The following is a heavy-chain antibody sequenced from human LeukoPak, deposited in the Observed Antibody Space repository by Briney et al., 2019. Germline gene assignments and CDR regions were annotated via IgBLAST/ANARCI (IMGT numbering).Heavy chain of an antibody. J-gene: IGHJ4*02. CDR2: VFLTGVT. D-gene: IGHD3-22*01. V-gene: IGHV4-59*11. Sequence: PSETLSLTCTVSGGSLEGLYWSWIRQSPEKGLEWIGNVFLTGVTSYNLSLKSRVTISVDTSRNQFSLTMTSMTAADTAIYYCTRGGGSGYYFGIPRYYFDAWGQGVLVTVSS. CDR1: GGSLEGLY. CDR3: TRGGGSGYYFGIPRYYFDA.